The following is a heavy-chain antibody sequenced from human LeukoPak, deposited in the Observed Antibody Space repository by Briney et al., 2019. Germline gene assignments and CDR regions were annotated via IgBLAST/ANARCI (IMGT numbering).Heavy chain of an antibody. J-gene: IGHJ4*02. CDR3: AGSNIAAAGAEFDY. CDR1: GISLSNYW. Sequence: PVGSLRLSCVGSGISLSNYWMGWVRQAPGKGLEWVAHINQDGSENYCVDSLKGRFTISRDNAKNSLYLQMNSLRAEDTAVYYCAGSNIAAAGAEFDYWGQGTLVTVSS. D-gene: IGHD6-13*01. CDR2: INQDGSEN. V-gene: IGHV3-7*02.